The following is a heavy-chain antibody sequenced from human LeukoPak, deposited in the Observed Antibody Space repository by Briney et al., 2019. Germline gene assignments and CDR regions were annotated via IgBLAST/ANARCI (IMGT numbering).Heavy chain of an antibody. J-gene: IGHJ4*02. Sequence: GESLKISCKGSGYSFTSYWIGWVRQLPGKGLEWMGIIYPGDSDTRYSPSFQGQVTISADKSISTAYLQWSSLKASDTAMYYCARLDCGGDCDRYYFDYWGQGTLVTVSS. D-gene: IGHD2-21*02. CDR2: IYPGDSDT. CDR3: ARLDCGGDCDRYYFDY. V-gene: IGHV5-51*01. CDR1: GYSFTSYW.